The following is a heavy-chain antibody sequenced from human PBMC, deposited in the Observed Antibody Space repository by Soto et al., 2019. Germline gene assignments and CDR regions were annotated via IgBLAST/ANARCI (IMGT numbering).Heavy chain of an antibody. CDR1: GASISSGGSS. CDR3: ARGLAVRGSYGLYV. Sequence: QLQLQESGSGLVKPSQTLSLTCAVSGASISSGGSSWSWIRQAPGTGLEWIGYIYDSGSTNYNPSLKSRVTISVDKSQNQFSLSLSFVTAADTAVYYCARGLAVRGSYGLYVCGQGTTVTVSS. CDR2: IYDSGST. D-gene: IGHD3-10*01. V-gene: IGHV4-30-2*01. J-gene: IGHJ6*02.